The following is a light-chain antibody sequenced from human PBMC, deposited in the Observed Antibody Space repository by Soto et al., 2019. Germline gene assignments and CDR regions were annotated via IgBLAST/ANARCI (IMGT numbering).Light chain of an antibody. V-gene: IGLV1-44*01. CDR2: SNN. J-gene: IGLJ1*01. Sequence: QSVLTQPPSASGTPGQRVTISCSGGSSNIGTNSVNWYQQLPGTAPKLLIYSNNQRPSGVPDRFSGSKSGTSASLAISGLQSEDEADYYCAAWDDNLNAYVLGTGTKVT. CDR1: SSNIGTNS. CDR3: AAWDDNLNAYV.